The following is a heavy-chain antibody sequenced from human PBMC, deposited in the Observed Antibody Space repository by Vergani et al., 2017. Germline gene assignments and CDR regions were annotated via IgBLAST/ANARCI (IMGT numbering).Heavy chain of an antibody. D-gene: IGHD3-10*01. CDR2: IYYSGST. Sequence: QLQLQESGPGLVKPSETLSLTCTVSGGSISSSSYYWGWIRQPPGKGLEWIGSIYYSGSTYYNPSLKSRVTISVDTSKNQFSLKLSSVTAADTAVYYCARRYYYGSGRQPPYYYYGMDVWGHGTTVTVSS. V-gene: IGHV4-39*07. J-gene: IGHJ6*02. CDR1: GGSISSSSYY. CDR3: ARRYYYGSGRQPPYYYYGMDV.